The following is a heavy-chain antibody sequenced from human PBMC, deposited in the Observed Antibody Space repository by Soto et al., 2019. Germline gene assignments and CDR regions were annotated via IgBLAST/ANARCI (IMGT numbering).Heavy chain of an antibody. CDR2: IYWDDDK. CDR3: ARIPHKRGSGSYLWYAFDI. J-gene: IGHJ3*02. V-gene: IGHV2-5*02. CDR1: GFSLTSSAVGVG. D-gene: IGHD3-10*01. Sequence: SGPTLVNPTQTLTLTCTFSGFSLTSSAVGVGVGWIRQPPGKALEWLALIYWDDDKRYSPSLKSRLTITKDTSQNQVVLTMTNMDAVDTATYYCARIPHKRGSGSYLWYAFDIWGQGTMVTVSS.